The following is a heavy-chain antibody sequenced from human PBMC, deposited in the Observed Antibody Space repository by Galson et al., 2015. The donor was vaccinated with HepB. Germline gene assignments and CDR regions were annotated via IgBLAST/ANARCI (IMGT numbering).Heavy chain of an antibody. CDR2: SYSRGST. CDR1: DASISHYY. Sequence: ETLSLTCIVSDASISHYYWSWIRQPPGKGLEWIGYSYSRGSTNYNPSLRSRLTISVDTSKNQLSLQLTSVTSADTAVYYCARVRSIGDSRVDTMDVWGQGTTVTVSS. J-gene: IGHJ6*02. CDR3: ARVRSIGDSRVDTMDV. V-gene: IGHV4-59*01. D-gene: IGHD2-21*01.